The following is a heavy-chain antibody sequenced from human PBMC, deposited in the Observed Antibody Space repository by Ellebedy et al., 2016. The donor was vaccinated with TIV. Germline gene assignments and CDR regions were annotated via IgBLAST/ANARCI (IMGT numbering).Heavy chain of an antibody. Sequence: GESLKISCAASGFTFSSYSMNWVRQAPGKGLEWVSYISSSSSTIYYADSVKGRFTISRDNAKNSLYLQMNSLSAEDTAVYYCVGEGGWVADYWGQGTLVTVSS. CDR3: VGEGGWVADY. V-gene: IGHV3-48*01. J-gene: IGHJ4*02. CDR1: GFTFSSYS. D-gene: IGHD1-26*01. CDR2: ISSSSSTI.